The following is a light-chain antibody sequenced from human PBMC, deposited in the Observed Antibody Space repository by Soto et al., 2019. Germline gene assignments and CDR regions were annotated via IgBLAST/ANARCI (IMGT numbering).Light chain of an antibody. J-gene: IGKJ3*01. CDR2: ETS. V-gene: IGKV3-20*01. CDR3: QQYGRSPPVT. Sequence: EIVLTQSPGTLSLSPGERATLSCRASQSVSSGYLAWYQQKPGQPPRVLIYETSSRATGIPDRFSGSGSGTDFTLTISSLEPEDFAVYYCQQYGRSPPVTFGPGTRVDIK. CDR1: QSVSSGY.